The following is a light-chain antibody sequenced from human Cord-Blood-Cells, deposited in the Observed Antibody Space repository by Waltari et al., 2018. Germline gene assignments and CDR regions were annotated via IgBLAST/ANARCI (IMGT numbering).Light chain of an antibody. CDR2: AAS. J-gene: IGKJ1*01. CDR1: QNINSY. V-gene: IGKV1-39*01. CDR3: QQSYSTPWT. Sequence: DIPMTQSPSSLSASVGDSVTITCRPSQNINSYLNWYQQKPGKAPKLLIYAASSLPSGVPSRFSGSGSGTDFTLNISSLQPEDFVAYYCQQSYSTPWTFGQGTKVEIK.